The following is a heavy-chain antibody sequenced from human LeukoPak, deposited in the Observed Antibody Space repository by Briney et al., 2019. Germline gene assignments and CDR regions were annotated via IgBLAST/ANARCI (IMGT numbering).Heavy chain of an antibody. CDR2: ISGSGGST. CDR1: GFTFSSYA. Sequence: PGGSLRLSCAASGFTFSSYAMSWVRQAPGKGLEWVSAISGSGGSTFYADSVKGRFTISRDNSKNTLYLQMNSLRAEDTAVYYCAKSPRGNPTSFDYWGQGTLVTVSS. V-gene: IGHV3-23*01. J-gene: IGHJ4*02. D-gene: IGHD1-14*01. CDR3: AKSPRGNPTSFDY.